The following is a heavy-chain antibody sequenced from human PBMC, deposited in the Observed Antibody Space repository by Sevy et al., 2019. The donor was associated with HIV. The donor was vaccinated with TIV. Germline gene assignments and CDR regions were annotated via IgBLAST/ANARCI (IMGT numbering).Heavy chain of an antibody. CDR2: IRIDGTDK. D-gene: IGHD3-10*02. CDR3: AKDLCYCPDV. Sequence: GGSLRLSCAESGFAFSTYAMHWVRQAPGKGLEWVSFIRIDGTDKYYADSVKGRFTISRDNSKNTLYLQMNSLRAEDTDLYYCAKDLCYCPDVWGQGTTVTVSS. J-gene: IGHJ6*02. V-gene: IGHV3-30*02. CDR1: GFAFSTYA.